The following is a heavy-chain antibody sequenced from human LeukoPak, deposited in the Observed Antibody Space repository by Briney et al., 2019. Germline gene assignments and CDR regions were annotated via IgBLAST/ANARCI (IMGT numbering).Heavy chain of an antibody. CDR1: GGSFSGYY. Sequence: SETLSLTCAVYGGSFSGYYWSWLRQPPGKGLEWIGEINHSGSNKYNLSLKSRVTISVDTSKNQFSLKLSSVTAADTAVYYCARQARGYCSSTSCYFNYYYYMDVWGKGTTVTISS. CDR3: ARQARGYCSSTSCYFNYYYYMDV. CDR2: INHSGSN. J-gene: IGHJ6*03. D-gene: IGHD2-2*01. V-gene: IGHV4-34*01.